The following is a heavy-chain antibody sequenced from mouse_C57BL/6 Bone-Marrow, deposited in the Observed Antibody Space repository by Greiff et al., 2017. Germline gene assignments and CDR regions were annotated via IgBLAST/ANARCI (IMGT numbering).Heavy chain of an antibody. V-gene: IGHV14-4*01. Sequence: VQLQQSGAELVRPGASVKLSCTASGFNIKDDYMHWVKQRPEQGLEWIGWIDPENGDTEYASKFQGKATITADTSSNTAYLQLSSLTSEDTAVYYCTHSYGSSHDAWGQGTTLTVSS. CDR3: THSYGSSHDA. CDR1: GFNIKDDY. CDR2: IDPENGDT. J-gene: IGHJ2*01. D-gene: IGHD1-1*01.